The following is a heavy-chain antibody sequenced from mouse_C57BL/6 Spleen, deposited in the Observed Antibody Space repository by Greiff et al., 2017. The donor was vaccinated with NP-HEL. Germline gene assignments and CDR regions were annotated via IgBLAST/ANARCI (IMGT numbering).Heavy chain of an antibody. CDR3: ARDSKSWFAY. CDR2: ISYDGSN. CDR1: GYSITSGYY. J-gene: IGHJ3*01. D-gene: IGHD2-5*01. V-gene: IGHV3-6*01. Sequence: EESGPGLVKPSQSLSLTCSVTGYSITSGYYWNWIRQFPGNKLEWMGYISYDGSNNYNPSLKNRITITRDTSKNQVVLKLNSVTTEDTATYYCARDSKSWFAYWGQGTLVTVSA.